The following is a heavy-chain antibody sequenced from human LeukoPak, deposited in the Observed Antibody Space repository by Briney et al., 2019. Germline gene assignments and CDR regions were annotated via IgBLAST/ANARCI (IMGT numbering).Heavy chain of an antibody. CDR1: GYTLTSYS. CDR2: ISAYNGNT. V-gene: IGHV1-18*01. D-gene: IGHD3-22*01. J-gene: IGHJ4*02. Sequence: ASVKVSCKASGYTLTSYSISWVRQAPGQGLEWMGWISAYNGNTNYAQKLQGRVTMTTDTSTSTAYMELRSLRSDDTAVYYCARVQGTYYYDSSGYLGYDYWGQGTLVTVSS. CDR3: ARVQGTYYYDSSGYLGYDY.